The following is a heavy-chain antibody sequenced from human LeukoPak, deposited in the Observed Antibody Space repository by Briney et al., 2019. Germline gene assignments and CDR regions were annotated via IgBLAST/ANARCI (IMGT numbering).Heavy chain of an antibody. CDR1: GFTVSSNY. V-gene: IGHV3-23*01. J-gene: IGHJ4*02. CDR2: ISGSGGST. Sequence: GGSLRLSCAASGFTVSSNYMSWVRQAPGKGLEWVSAISGSGGSTYYADSVKGRFTISRDNSKNTLYLQMNSLRAEDTAVYYCAKDRSITMIVVAITGFDYWGQGTLVTVSS. CDR3: AKDRSITMIVVAITGFDY. D-gene: IGHD3-22*01.